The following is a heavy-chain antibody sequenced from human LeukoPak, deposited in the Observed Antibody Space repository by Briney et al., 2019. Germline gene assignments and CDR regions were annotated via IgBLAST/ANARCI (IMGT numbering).Heavy chain of an antibody. CDR3: ARDTYGSGSKNWFDP. CDR2: ISSSSSYI. Sequence: GGSLRLSCAASGFTFSSYSMNWVRQAPGKGLEWVSSISSSSSYIYYADSVKGRFTISRDNAKNSLYLQMNSLRAEDTAVYYCARDTYGSGSKNWFDPWGQGTLVTVSS. D-gene: IGHD3-10*01. CDR1: GFTFSSYS. J-gene: IGHJ5*02. V-gene: IGHV3-21*01.